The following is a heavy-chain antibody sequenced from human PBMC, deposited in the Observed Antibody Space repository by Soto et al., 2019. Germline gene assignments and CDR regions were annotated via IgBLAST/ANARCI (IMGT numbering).Heavy chain of an antibody. CDR2: IYYSGST. V-gene: IGHV4-31*03. D-gene: IGHD3-22*01. Sequence: SETLSLTCTVSGGSISSGGYYWSWIRQHPGKGLEWIGYIYYSGSTYYNPSLKSRVTISVDTSKNQFSLKLSSVTAADTAVYYCARGDGHYYDSSGYFDYWGHVTLFTVSS. CDR1: GGSISSGGYY. CDR3: ARGDGHYYDSSGYFDY. J-gene: IGHJ4*01.